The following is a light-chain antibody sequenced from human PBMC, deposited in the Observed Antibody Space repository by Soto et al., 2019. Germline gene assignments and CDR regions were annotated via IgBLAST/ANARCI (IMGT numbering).Light chain of an antibody. CDR2: AAS. CDR1: QTIRDN. J-gene: IGKJ2*01. Sequence: EIVMTQSPATLSVSPGDRATLSCRASQTIRDNLAWYQLRPGQAPRLLIYAASSRASGIPARFSGSGSGTEFTLSISSLQSEDFALYYCQQYNNWPPYTLGQGTKVDIK. CDR3: QQYNNWPPYT. V-gene: IGKV3-15*01.